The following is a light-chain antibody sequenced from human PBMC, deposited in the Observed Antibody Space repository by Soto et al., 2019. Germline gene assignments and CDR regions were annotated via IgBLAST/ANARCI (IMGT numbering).Light chain of an antibody. CDR1: QDIGTF. J-gene: IGKJ3*01. V-gene: IGKV1-39*01. CDR2: AAS. Sequence: DFQMTQSPSSLSASVGDTVTITCRASQDIGTFLNWYQQKPGKAPKLLIYAASDLLSGVSSRFSGSGSGTDFTLTISSLQPEDFATYYCQQSYSTPQITFGPGTKVDIK. CDR3: QQSYSTPQIT.